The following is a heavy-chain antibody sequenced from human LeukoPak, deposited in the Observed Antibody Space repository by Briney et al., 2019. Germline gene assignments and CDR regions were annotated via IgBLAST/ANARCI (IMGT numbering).Heavy chain of an antibody. Sequence: SETLSLTCVVYGGSFSGYYWSWIRQPPGKGLEWIGEIHHSGSTNYNPSLKSRVTISVDTSKNQFSLKLSSVTAADTAVYYCARQGDYAQSDPWGQGTLVTVSS. J-gene: IGHJ5*02. D-gene: IGHD4-17*01. CDR2: IHHSGST. CDR1: GGSFSGYY. V-gene: IGHV4-34*01. CDR3: ARQGDYAQSDP.